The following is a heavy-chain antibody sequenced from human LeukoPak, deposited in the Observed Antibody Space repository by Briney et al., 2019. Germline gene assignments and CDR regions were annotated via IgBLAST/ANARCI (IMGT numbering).Heavy chain of an antibody. CDR3: ARGIRYGNDF. Sequence: SSETLSLTCNVSGGSIINYYWTWVRQPPGKGLEWIGYIYDYGTTNYNPSLKSRVTISVDKSKNQFSLSLTSVTAADTAVYYCARGIRYGNDFWGQGTLVTVSS. V-gene: IGHV4-59*01. CDR2: IYDYGTT. D-gene: IGHD6-13*01. CDR1: GGSIINYY. J-gene: IGHJ4*02.